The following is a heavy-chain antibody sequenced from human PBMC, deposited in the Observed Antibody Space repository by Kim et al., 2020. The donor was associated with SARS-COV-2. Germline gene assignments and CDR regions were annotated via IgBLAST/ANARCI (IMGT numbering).Heavy chain of an antibody. CDR2: TYYRSKWYN. V-gene: IGHV6-1*01. D-gene: IGHD5-12*01. CDR3: ARDNGYDIYYYYGMDV. Sequence: SQTLSLTCAISGDRVSSNSAAWNWLRQSPSRGLEWLGRTYYRSKWYNDYAVSVKSRITINPDTSKNQSSLQLNSVTPEDTAVYYCARDNGYDIYYYYGMDVWGQGTTVTVSS. J-gene: IGHJ6*02. CDR1: GDRVSSNSAA.